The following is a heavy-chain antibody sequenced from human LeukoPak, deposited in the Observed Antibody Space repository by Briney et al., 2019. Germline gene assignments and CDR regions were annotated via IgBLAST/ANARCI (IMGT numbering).Heavy chain of an antibody. J-gene: IGHJ4*02. CDR2: IYYGGST. CDR3: ARHSGSSSGWYAGFDY. D-gene: IGHD6-19*01. CDR1: GGSISSYY. Sequence: SETLSLTCTVSGGSISSYYWSWIRQPPGKGLEWIGYIYYGGSTNYNPSLKSRVTISVDTSKNQFSLKLSSVTAADTAVYYCARHSGSSSGWYAGFDYWGQGTLVTVSS. V-gene: IGHV4-59*08.